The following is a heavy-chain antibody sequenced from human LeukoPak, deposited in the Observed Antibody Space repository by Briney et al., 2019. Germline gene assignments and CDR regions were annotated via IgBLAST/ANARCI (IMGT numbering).Heavy chain of an antibody. V-gene: IGHV3-7*01. CDR2: MKGDGSVK. CDR3: ARWDAYCSGGRCYSGDFAFDI. CDR1: GFTFSIYW. D-gene: IGHD2-15*01. J-gene: IGHJ3*02. Sequence: GGSLRLSCAASGFTFSIYWMSWVRQAPGKGLEWVASMKGDGSVKHFLDSVEGRFTISRDNAKNSLYLQMNSLRAEDTAVYYCARWDAYCSGGRCYSGDFAFDIWGQGTMVTVSS.